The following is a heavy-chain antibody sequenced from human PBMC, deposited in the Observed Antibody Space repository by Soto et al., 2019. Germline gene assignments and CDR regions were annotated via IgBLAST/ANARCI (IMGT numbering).Heavy chain of an antibody. J-gene: IGHJ4*02. CDR3: ARSLRGCSGGSCYAPYYFDY. Sequence: QLQLQESGPGLVKPSETLSLTCTVSGGSISSSSYYWGWIRQPPGKGLEWIGSIYYSGGTYYNPSLKSRVTISVDTSKNQFSLKLSSVTAADTAVYYCARSLRGCSGGSCYAPYYFDYWGQGTLVTVSS. CDR2: IYYSGGT. V-gene: IGHV4-39*01. CDR1: GGSISSSSYY. D-gene: IGHD2-15*01.